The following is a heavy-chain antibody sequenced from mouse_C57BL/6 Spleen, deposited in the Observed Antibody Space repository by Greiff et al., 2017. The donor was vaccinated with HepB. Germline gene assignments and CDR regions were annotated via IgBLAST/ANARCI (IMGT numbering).Heavy chain of an antibody. CDR2: IDPSDSYT. Sequence: QVQLQQPGAELVMPGASVKLSCKASGYTFTSYWMHWVKQRPGQGLEWIGEIDPSDSYTNYNQKFKGKSTLTVDKSSSTAYMQLSSLTSEDSAVYYCARDSYFDYWGQGTTLTVSS. V-gene: IGHV1-69*01. CDR3: ARDSYFDY. CDR1: GYTFTSYW. J-gene: IGHJ2*01.